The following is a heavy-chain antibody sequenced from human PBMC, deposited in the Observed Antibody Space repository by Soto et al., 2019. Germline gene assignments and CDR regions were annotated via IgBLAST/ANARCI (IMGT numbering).Heavy chain of an antibody. V-gene: IGHV3-9*01. CDR1: GFTFDDYA. CDR3: AKESLYGYYYYGMDV. CDR2: ISWNSGSI. J-gene: IGHJ6*02. Sequence: RLSCAASGFTFDDYAMHWVRQAPGKGLEWVSGISWNSGSIGYADSVKGRFTISRDNAKNSLYLQMNSLRAEDTALYYCAKESLYGYYYYGMDVWGQGTTVTVSS. D-gene: IGHD4-17*01.